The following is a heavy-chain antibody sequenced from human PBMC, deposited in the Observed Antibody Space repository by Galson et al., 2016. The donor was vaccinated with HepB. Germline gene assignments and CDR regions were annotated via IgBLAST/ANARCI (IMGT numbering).Heavy chain of an antibody. Sequence: SETLSLTCTVSGGSISSYYWSWIRQPPGKGLEWIGYIYYSGSTNYNPSPKRRVTILVDTSKNQFSLKLSSVTAADTAVYYCARSQDDILTGYYRFYYYYGMDVWGRGTTVTVSS. V-gene: IGHV4-59*01. D-gene: IGHD3-9*01. CDR2: IYYSGST. J-gene: IGHJ6*02. CDR1: GGSISSYY. CDR3: ARSQDDILTGYYRFYYYYGMDV.